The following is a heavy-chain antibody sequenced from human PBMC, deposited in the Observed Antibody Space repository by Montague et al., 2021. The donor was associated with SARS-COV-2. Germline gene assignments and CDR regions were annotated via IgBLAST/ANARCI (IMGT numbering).Heavy chain of an antibody. J-gene: IGHJ4*02. CDR1: GGSFSDYH. V-gene: IGHV4-34*01. CDR3: ARGAPGY. Sequence: SETLSLTCAVYGGSFSDYHWTWIRQSPGGGLGGMGQINYGESTKYTPSLRSRVTILIDTSKNQFSLKLTSVTAADTAVYYCARGAPGYWGQGTLVTVSS. CDR2: INYGEST. D-gene: IGHD1-1*01.